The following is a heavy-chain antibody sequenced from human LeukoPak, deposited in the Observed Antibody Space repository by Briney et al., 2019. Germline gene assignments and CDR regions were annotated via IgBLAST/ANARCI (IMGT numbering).Heavy chain of an antibody. J-gene: IGHJ4*02. D-gene: IGHD6-13*01. CDR3: AKDPVGTEGGSSSWYLFFDY. V-gene: IGHV3-23*01. CDR1: GFTFSSDA. CDR2: ISGSGGST. Sequence: GGPLRLSCAACGFTFSSDAMSGVRQAPGKGLGWVSAISGSGGSTYYADSVKGRFTISRDNSKNTLYLQMNSLRAEDTAVYYCAKDPVGTEGGSSSWYLFFDYWGQGTLVTVSS.